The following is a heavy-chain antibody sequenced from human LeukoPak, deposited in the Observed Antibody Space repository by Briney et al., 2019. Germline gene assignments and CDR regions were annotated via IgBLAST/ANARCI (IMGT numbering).Heavy chain of an antibody. J-gene: IGHJ4*02. V-gene: IGHV3-30-3*01. CDR1: GVIFGGYA. CDR2: ISYDGGKT. D-gene: IGHD3-3*01. Sequence: GGSLRLSCAATGVIFGGYAMHLVRQAPGKGLQWLAVISYDGGKTYYADSVEGRFTISRDNSKSTVYLEINSLRSEDTAIYYCARGFNDFWSGSQLEYWGQGTLVTVSS. CDR3: ARGFNDFWSGSQLEY.